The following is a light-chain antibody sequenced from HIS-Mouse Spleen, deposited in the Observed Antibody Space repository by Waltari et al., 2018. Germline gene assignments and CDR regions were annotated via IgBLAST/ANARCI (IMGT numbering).Light chain of an antibody. CDR1: SHDVGGYNF. CDR3: CSYAGSSTLV. CDR2: DVS. Sequence: SPLPPPPSASWSPGPSATISSTATSHDVGGYNFVSWYHQHPGKAPKLMIYDVSKRPSGVPDRFSGSKSGNTASLTISGLQAEDEADYYCCSYAGSSTLVFGGGTKLTVL. V-gene: IGLV2-11*01. J-gene: IGLJ2*01.